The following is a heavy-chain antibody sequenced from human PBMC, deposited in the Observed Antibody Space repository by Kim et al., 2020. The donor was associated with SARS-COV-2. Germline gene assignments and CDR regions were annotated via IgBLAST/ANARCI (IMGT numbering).Heavy chain of an antibody. Sequence: ASVKVSCKASGYTFTSYAMHWVRQAPGQRLEWMGWINAGNGNTKYSQKFQGRVTITRDTSASTAYMELSSLRSEDTAVYYCARIGNSDYYYGMDVWGQGTTVTVSS. CDR1: GYTFTSYA. CDR3: ARIGNSDYYYGMDV. J-gene: IGHJ6*02. D-gene: IGHD1-26*01. V-gene: IGHV1-3*01. CDR2: INAGNGNT.